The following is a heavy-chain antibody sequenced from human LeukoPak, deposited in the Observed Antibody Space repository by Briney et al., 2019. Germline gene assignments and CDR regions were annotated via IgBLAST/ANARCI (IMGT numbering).Heavy chain of an antibody. J-gene: IGHJ6*03. Sequence: GGCLRLSCAASGFAFSTYTMNWVRQAPGKGLEWVSAIGGSGGGTRYVDSVKGRFTISRDNSKNTLYLQMNGLRDDDTAVYYCAKGARLNYYYLDVWGKRTTVTVSS. V-gene: IGHV3-23*01. CDR3: AKGARLNYYYLDV. CDR1: GFAFSTYT. CDR2: IGGSGGGT.